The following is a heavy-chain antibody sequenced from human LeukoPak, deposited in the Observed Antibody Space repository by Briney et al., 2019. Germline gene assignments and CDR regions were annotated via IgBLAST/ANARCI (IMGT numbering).Heavy chain of an antibody. J-gene: IGHJ4*02. V-gene: IGHV3-9*01. D-gene: IGHD4-17*01. CDR1: GFTFDDYA. CDR3: ARYGDYEGF. Sequence: PGRSLRLSCAASGFTFDDYAMHWVRQAPGKGLEWVSGIGWISGSTGHADSVKGRFTISRDNAKNSLYLQMNSLRAEDTAVYYCARYGDYEGFWGQGTLVTVSS. CDR2: IGWISGST.